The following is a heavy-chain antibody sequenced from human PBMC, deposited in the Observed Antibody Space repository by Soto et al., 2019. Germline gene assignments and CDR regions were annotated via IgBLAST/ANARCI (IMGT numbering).Heavy chain of an antibody. Sequence: SETLSLTCAVYGGSFSGYYGNWIRQPPGKGLEWIGEINHSGSTNYNPSLKSRVTISVDTSKNQFSLKLSSVTAADTAVYYCARGRRGPLKPWGQGTLVTVSS. CDR3: ARGRRGPLKP. CDR1: GGSFSGYY. V-gene: IGHV4-34*01. J-gene: IGHJ5*02. CDR2: INHSGST.